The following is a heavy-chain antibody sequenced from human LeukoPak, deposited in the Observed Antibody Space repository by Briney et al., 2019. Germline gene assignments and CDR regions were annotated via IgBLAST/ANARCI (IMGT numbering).Heavy chain of an antibody. D-gene: IGHD6-13*01. V-gene: IGHV3-21*01. CDR2: ISSSSSYI. CDR3: ARGRTAAGLYYFDY. CDR1: GFTFSSYS. Sequence: GGSLRLSCAASGFTFSSYSMNWVRQAPGKGLGWVSSISSSSSYIYYADSVKGRFTISRDNAKNSLYLQMNSLRAEDTAVYYCARGRTAAGLYYFDYWGQGTLVTVSS. J-gene: IGHJ4*02.